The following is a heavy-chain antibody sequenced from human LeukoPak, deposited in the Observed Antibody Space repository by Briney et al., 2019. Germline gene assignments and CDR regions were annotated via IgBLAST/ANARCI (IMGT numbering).Heavy chain of an antibody. Sequence: ASVKVSCKASGYTFTGYYMHWVRQAPGQGLEWMGWINPNSGGTNYAQKFQGRVTMTRDTSISTAYMELSRLRSDDTAVYYCARVSNYDFWSGYGLSWFDPWGQGTLVTVSS. J-gene: IGHJ5*02. CDR1: GYTFTGYY. CDR2: INPNSGGT. D-gene: IGHD3-3*01. CDR3: ARVSNYDFWSGYGLSWFDP. V-gene: IGHV1-2*02.